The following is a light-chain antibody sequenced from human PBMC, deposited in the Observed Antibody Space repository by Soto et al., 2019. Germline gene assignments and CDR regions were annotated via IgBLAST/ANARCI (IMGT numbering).Light chain of an antibody. V-gene: IGKV3-11*01. J-gene: IGKJ5*01. CDR1: QSVSSY. Sequence: EIVFTQSPATLSLSPGERATLSCRASQSVSSYLAWHQQKPGQAPRLLIYDASNRATGIPARFSGSGSGTDFTLTISSLEPEDFAVYYCQHRSSWPITFGQGIRLEIK. CDR3: QHRSSWPIT. CDR2: DAS.